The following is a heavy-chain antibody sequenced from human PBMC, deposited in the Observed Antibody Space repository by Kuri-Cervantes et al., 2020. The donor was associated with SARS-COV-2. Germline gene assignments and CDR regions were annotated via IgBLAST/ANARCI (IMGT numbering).Heavy chain of an antibody. CDR2: ISSSSSYI. CDR1: GFTFSSYS. V-gene: IGHV3-21*01. J-gene: IGHJ4*02. CDR3: ARSLQVVAL. Sequence: GESLKISCAASGFTFSSYSMNWVRQAPGKGLEWVSSISSSSSYIYYADSVKGRFTISRDNAKNALYLQMNSLRAEDTAVYYCARSLQVVALWGQGTLVTVSS. D-gene: IGHD2-15*01.